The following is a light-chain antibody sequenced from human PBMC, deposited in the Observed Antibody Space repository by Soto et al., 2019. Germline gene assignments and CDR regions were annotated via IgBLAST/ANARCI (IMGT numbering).Light chain of an antibody. CDR2: DVS. CDR1: QSVSSTY. J-gene: IGKJ1*01. CDR3: QQRSNWPRT. V-gene: IGKV3-11*01. Sequence: EIVLTQSPGTLSLSPGERATLCCRASQSVSSTYLAWYQQKPGQAPRLLIYDVSNRATGIPARFSGSGSGTDFTLTISSLEPEDFAVYYCQQRSNWPRTFGQGTKVDIK.